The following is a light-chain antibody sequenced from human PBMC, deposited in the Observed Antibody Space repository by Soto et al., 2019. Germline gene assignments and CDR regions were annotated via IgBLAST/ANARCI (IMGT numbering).Light chain of an antibody. CDR3: QEYSKWPLFT. J-gene: IGKJ3*01. Sequence: EIVVTQSPGILSVSPGDRATLSCRASQSVGRNLAWSQQKPGQAPTLLIYAASTRATGLPARFSGSGSGTDFTLTISSLQSEDFAVYYCQEYSKWPLFTFGPGTRVDIK. V-gene: IGKV3-15*01. CDR1: QSVGRN. CDR2: AAS.